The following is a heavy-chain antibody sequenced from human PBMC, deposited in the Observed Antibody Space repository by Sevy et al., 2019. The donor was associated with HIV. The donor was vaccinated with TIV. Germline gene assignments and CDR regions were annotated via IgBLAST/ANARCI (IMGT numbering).Heavy chain of an antibody. CDR1: GGSIRSGRYY. J-gene: IGHJ4*02. Sequence: SETLSLTCTVSGGSIRSGRYYWTWIRQPAGKGLEWIGGIFPSGGSNFNPSMMSRVSRSIDTSKKQFSLRLTSVTAADTAVYYCARAEGDGYNSGYFDSWGPGTLVTVSS. CDR2: IFPSGGS. CDR3: ARAEGDGYNSGYFDS. D-gene: IGHD5-12*01. V-gene: IGHV4-61*02.